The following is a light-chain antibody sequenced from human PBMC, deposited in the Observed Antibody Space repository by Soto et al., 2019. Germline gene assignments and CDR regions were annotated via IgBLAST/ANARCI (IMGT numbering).Light chain of an antibody. Sequence: DIQMTQSPSSVSASVGDRVTITCRASQAINSYLAWYQQKPGKAPNLLIYTTSSLQSGVPSRFSGSGSGTDFTLTISSLELEDLATYYCQQGNRFPLTFGGGTRVEIK. J-gene: IGKJ4*01. CDR2: TTS. CDR3: QQGNRFPLT. V-gene: IGKV1-12*01. CDR1: QAINSY.